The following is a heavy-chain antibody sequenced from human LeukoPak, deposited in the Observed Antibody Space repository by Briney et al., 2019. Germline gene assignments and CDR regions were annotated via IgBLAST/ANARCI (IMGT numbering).Heavy chain of an antibody. J-gene: IGHJ4*02. CDR2: ISSSSSYI. Sequence: GGSLRLSCAASGFTFSSYRINWVRQAPGKGLAWVSSISSSSSYIYYADSVKGRFTISRDNAKNSLYLQMNSLRAEDTAVYFCARANIGWFSAPFGQDYWGQGTLVTVSS. CDR1: GFTFSSYR. V-gene: IGHV3-21*01. CDR3: ARANIGWFSAPFGQDY. D-gene: IGHD6-19*01.